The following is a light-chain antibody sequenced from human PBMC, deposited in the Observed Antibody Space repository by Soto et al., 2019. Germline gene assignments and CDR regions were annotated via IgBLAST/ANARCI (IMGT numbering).Light chain of an antibody. V-gene: IGLV2-14*01. CDR3: TSYTRGTYVL. J-gene: IGLJ2*01. CDR2: EVT. CDR1: SSDIGGHDY. Sequence: QSVLTQPASVSGSPGQSITISCTGTSSDIGGHDYVSWYQHHPGKAPQLMIYEVTNRPSGISNRFSGSKSGNTASLTISGLQAEDEADYYCTSYTRGTYVLFGGGTKLTVL.